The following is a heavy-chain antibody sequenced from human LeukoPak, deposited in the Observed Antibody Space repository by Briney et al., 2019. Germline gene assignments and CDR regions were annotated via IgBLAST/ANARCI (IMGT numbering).Heavy chain of an antibody. CDR1: GITFRSYS. CDR3: VRVAVTTGDLDY. J-gene: IGHJ4*02. V-gene: IGHV3-21*01. CDR2: ISSSSSYI. Sequence: GGSLRLSCAASGITFRSYSMNWVRQAPGKGLEWVSSISSSSSYIYYADSVKGRFTISRDNAKNSLYLQMNSLRAEDTAVYYCVRVAVTTGDLDYWGQGTLVTVSS. D-gene: IGHD4-17*01.